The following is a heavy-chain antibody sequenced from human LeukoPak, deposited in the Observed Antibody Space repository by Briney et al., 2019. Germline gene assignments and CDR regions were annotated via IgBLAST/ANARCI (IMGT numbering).Heavy chain of an antibody. CDR3: ARRKEGIMVRGLITKKERAYRWFDP. J-gene: IGHJ5*02. CDR1: GDSISYFY. CDR2: TSSSGNT. V-gene: IGHV4-4*07. D-gene: IGHD3-10*01. Sequence: SETLSLTCSVSGDSISYFYWSWIRQAAGKGLEWIGRTSSSGNTDYNASLKSRVTMSVDTSKNQFSLKLSSVTAADTAVYYCARRKEGIMVRGLITKKERAYRWFDPWGQGTLVTVSS.